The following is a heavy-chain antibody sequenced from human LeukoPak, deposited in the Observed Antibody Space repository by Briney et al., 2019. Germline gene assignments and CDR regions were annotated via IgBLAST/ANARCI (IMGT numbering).Heavy chain of an antibody. Sequence: NTGGSLRFSCAASGFTFSSYSMNWVRQAPGKGLEWVSSISSSSSYIYYADSVKGRFTISRDNAKNSLYLQMNSLRAEDTAVYYCASHYDSSGYYTDYWGQGTLVTVSS. CDR1: GFTFSSYS. D-gene: IGHD3-22*01. J-gene: IGHJ4*02. V-gene: IGHV3-21*01. CDR2: ISSSSSYI. CDR3: ASHYDSSGYYTDY.